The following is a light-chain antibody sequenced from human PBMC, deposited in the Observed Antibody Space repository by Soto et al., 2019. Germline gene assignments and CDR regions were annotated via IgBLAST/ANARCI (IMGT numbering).Light chain of an antibody. CDR2: DAS. CDR3: QQRSSPLT. V-gene: IGKV3-11*01. CDR1: QSVSSY. J-gene: IGKJ4*01. Sequence: EIVLTQSPATLSLSPGERATLSCRASQSVSSYLAWYQQKPGQAPRLLIYDASNRATGIPARFSGSGSGTDFTLTISSLEPEDFAVYYCQQRSSPLTFGGGTKVENK.